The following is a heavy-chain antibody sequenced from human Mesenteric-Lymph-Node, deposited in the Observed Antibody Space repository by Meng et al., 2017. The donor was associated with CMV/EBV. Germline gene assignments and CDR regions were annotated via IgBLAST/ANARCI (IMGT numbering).Heavy chain of an antibody. V-gene: IGHV3-20*04. J-gene: IGHJ6*02. CDR3: ARATWGDYSYYYGMDV. D-gene: IGHD4-17*01. Sequence: GGSLRLSCAASGFTFSSYWMHWVRQAPGKGLEWVSGINWNGGSTGYADSVKGRFTISRDNAKNSLYLQMNSLRAEDTALYYCARATWGDYSYYYGMDVWGQGTTVTVSS. CDR1: GFTFSSYW. CDR2: INWNGGST.